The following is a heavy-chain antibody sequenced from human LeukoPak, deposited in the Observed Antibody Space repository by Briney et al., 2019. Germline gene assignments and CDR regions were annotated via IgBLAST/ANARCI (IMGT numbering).Heavy chain of an antibody. CDR3: TKGPRSIGY. D-gene: IGHD4-17*01. J-gene: IGHJ4*02. V-gene: IGHV3-23*01. CDR2: ISGSGTST. Sequence: QTGGSLRLSCAASGFTFSTSAMSWVRQAPGKGLEWVSAISGSGTSTYYSDSVRGRFTISRDNSKHMLYLQMNSLRAEDTAVYYCTKGPRSIGYWGQGTLVTVSS. CDR1: GFTFSTSA.